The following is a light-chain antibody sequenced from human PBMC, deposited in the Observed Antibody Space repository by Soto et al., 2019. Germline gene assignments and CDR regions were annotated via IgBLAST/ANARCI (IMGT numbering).Light chain of an antibody. Sequence: DIQTTQSPSSLSASVGDSVTITCRTSDNIAKYLNWYQQKPGQVPKLLIVAASNLRSGAPPRFSGSGSGTEFTLTIKNLQPEDFASYYCQQSYSVPPWTFGQGTKVEF. CDR1: DNIAKY. CDR3: QQSYSVPPWT. J-gene: IGKJ1*01. V-gene: IGKV1-39*01. CDR2: AAS.